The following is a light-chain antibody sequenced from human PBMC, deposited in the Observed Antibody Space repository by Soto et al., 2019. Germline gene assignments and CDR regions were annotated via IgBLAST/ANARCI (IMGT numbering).Light chain of an antibody. CDR1: SSDVGGYNY. Sequence: QSVLTQPASVSGSPGQSITISCTGTSSDVGGYNYVSWYQQHPGKAPKLMIFEVSYRPSGVSNRFSGFKSGNTASLTISGLQAEDEADYYCSSFTTTTWVVGGGTKVTVL. CDR2: EVS. J-gene: IGLJ3*02. V-gene: IGLV2-14*01. CDR3: SSFTTTTWV.